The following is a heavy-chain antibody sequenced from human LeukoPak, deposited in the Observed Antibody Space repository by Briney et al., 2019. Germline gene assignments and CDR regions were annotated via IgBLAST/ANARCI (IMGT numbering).Heavy chain of an antibody. Sequence: PSETLSLTCAVYGGSFSGYYWSWIRQPPGKGLEWIGEINHSGSANYNPSLKSRVTISVDTSKNQFSLKLSSVTAADTAVYYCARHGEDIVVVPAAKESNWFDPWGQGTLVTVSS. V-gene: IGHV4-34*01. CDR3: ARHGEDIVVVPAAKESNWFDP. CDR1: GGSFSGYY. D-gene: IGHD2-2*01. J-gene: IGHJ5*02. CDR2: INHSGSA.